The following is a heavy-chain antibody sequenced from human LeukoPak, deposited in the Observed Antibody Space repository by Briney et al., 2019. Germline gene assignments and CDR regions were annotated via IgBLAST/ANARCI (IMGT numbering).Heavy chain of an antibody. CDR3: ARDGYSSTSGAFDI. J-gene: IGHJ3*02. D-gene: IGHD6-13*01. CDR2: IYYSGST. V-gene: IGHV4-59*01. CDR1: GDSISSYY. Sequence: SETLSLICTVSGDSISSYYWSWIRQPPGKGLEWIGYIYYSGSTNYNPSLKSRVTISVDTSKNQFSLKLSSVTAADTAVYYCARDGYSSTSGAFDIWGQGTMVTVSS.